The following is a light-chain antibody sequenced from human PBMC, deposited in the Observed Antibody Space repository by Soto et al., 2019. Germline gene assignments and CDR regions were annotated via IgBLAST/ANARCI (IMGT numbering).Light chain of an antibody. V-gene: IGKV1-39*01. J-gene: IGKJ5*01. CDR2: AAS. CDR3: QQASSFPLT. Sequence: DIQMTQSPSSLSASVGYRVTITCRASQSISSYLNWYQQKPGKAPKLLIYAASSLQSGVPSRFSGSASGTYFTLTISSLQPEDFATYYCQQASSFPLTFGQGTRLEIK. CDR1: QSISSY.